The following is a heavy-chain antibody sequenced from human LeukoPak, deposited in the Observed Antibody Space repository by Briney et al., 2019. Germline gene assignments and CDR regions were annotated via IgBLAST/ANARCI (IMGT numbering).Heavy chain of an antibody. J-gene: IGHJ4*02. D-gene: IGHD3-22*01. V-gene: IGHV3-23*01. CDR1: GFTFSSYA. CDR3: AKGYYDSSGYY. CDR2: ISGSGGST. Sequence: GSLRLSCAAPGFTFSSYAMSWVRQAPGKGLEWASAISGSGGSTYYADSVKGRFTISRDNSKNTLYLQMNSLRAEDTAVYYCAKGYYDSSGYYWGQGTLVTVSS.